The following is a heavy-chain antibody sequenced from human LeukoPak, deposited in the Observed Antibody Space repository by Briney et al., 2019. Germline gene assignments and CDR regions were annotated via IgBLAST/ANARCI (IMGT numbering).Heavy chain of an antibody. CDR1: GGSFSGYY. CDR2: INHSGST. CDR3: ARGRNGYCSSTSCYRFDY. J-gene: IGHJ4*02. V-gene: IGHV4-34*01. Sequence: SETLSLTCAVYGGSFSGYYWSWIRQPPGKGLKWIGGINHSGSTNYNPSLKSRVTISVDASKNQFSLKLSSVTAADTAVYYCARGRNGYCSSTSCYRFDYWGQGTLVTVSS. D-gene: IGHD2-2*01.